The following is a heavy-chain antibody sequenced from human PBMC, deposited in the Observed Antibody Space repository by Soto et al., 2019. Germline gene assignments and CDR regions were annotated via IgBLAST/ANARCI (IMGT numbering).Heavy chain of an antibody. V-gene: IGHV3-49*04. D-gene: IGHD6-13*01. CDR2: IRSKAYGGTT. Sequence: GGSLRLSCTASGFTFGDYATSWVRQAPGKGLEWVGFIRSKAYGGTTEYAASVKGRFTISRDDSNSIAYLQMNSLKTEDTAVYYCTRIGPEEAAAGPGDYWGQGTLVTVS. CDR3: TRIGPEEAAAGPGDY. J-gene: IGHJ4*02. CDR1: GFTFGDYA.